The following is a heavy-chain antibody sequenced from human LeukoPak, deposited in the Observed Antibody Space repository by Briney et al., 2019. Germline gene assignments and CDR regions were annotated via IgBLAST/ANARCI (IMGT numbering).Heavy chain of an antibody. Sequence: GGSLRLSCAASGFTFSSYAMSWVRQAPEKGLEWVSAISGSGGSTYYAASVKGRFTISRDNSKNPLYLQMHSLRAEDTAVYYCAKAASLQIGAIHYWSQGTLVTVSS. CDR1: GFTFSSYA. CDR2: ISGSGGST. J-gene: IGHJ4*01. CDR3: AKAASLQIGAIHY. D-gene: IGHD5-24*01. V-gene: IGHV3-23*01.